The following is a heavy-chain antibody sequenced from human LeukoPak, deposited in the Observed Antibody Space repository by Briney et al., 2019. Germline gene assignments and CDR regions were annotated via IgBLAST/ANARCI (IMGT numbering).Heavy chain of an antibody. CDR3: ARDTRGYYGSGSFDI. Sequence: GGSLRLSCAASGFTCSSYAMHWVLQAPGKGLEWVAVISYDGSNKYYADSVKGRFTISRDNSKNTLYLQMNSLRAEDTAVYYCARDTRGYYGSGSFDIWGQGTMVTVSS. D-gene: IGHD3-10*01. V-gene: IGHV3-30-3*01. CDR1: GFTCSSYA. J-gene: IGHJ3*02. CDR2: ISYDGSNK.